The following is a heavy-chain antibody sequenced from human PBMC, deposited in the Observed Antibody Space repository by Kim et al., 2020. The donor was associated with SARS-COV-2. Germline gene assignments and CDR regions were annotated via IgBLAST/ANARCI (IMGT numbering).Heavy chain of an antibody. CDR3: ALGTNWFGP. CDR2: GST. D-gene: IGHD1-1*01. Sequence: GSTAYADSVKGRFHISRDNSKSTLYLQMNYLRAEDAAVYYCALGTNWFGPWGQGTLVTVSS. V-gene: IGHV3-23*01. J-gene: IGHJ5*02.